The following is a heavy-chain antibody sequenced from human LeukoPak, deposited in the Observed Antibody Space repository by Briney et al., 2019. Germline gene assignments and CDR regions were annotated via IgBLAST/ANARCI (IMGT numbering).Heavy chain of an antibody. CDR2: ISSSSSTI. D-gene: IGHD3-10*01. CDR1: GFTFSSYS. J-gene: IGHJ4*02. V-gene: IGHV3-48*01. Sequence: GGSLRLSCAASGFTFSSYSMNWVRQAPGKGLEWVSYISSSSSTIYYADSVKGRFTISRDNAKNSLYLQMNSLRAEDTAVYYCARAESGLGYWGQGTLVTVSS. CDR3: ARAESGLGY.